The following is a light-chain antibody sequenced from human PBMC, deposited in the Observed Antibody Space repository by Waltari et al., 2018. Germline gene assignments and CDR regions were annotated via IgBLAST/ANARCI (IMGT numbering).Light chain of an antibody. CDR1: NIESKS. CDR2: DDS. Sequence: SYVLTQSHSVSAAPGQTARITCDGDNIESKSVHWYQQKPGQAPVVVVYDDSDRPSGIPERFSGSNSGNTATLTISRVEDGDEADYYCQVWDNGNDQLVFGGGTRLTVL. J-gene: IGLJ3*02. CDR3: QVWDNGNDQLV. V-gene: IGLV3-21*02.